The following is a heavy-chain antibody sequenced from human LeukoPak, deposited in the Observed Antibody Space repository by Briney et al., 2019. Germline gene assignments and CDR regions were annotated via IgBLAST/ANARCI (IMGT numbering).Heavy chain of an antibody. CDR2: INHSGST. D-gene: IGHD3-3*01. V-gene: IGHV4-34*01. CDR3: ARVAYITIFGVVIIKEGLDY. J-gene: IGHJ4*02. CDR1: GGSFSGYY. Sequence: PSETLSLTCAVYGGSFSGYYWSWIRQPPAQGLEWIGEINHSGSTNYNPSLKSRVTISVDTSKNQFSLKLSSVTAADTAVYYCARVAYITIFGVVIIKEGLDYWGQGTLVTVSS.